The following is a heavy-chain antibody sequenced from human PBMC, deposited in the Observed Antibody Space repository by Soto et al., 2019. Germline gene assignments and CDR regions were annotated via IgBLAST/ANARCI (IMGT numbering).Heavy chain of an antibody. J-gene: IGHJ5*02. D-gene: IGHD4-17*01. CDR3: ARDPGSPYGNWFDP. V-gene: IGHV4-59*01. CDR1: GGSISSYY. Sequence: SETLSLTCTVSGGSISSYYWSWIRQPPGKGLEWIGYIYYSGSTNHNPSLKSRVTISVDTSKNQFSLKLSSVTAADTAVYYCARDPGSPYGNWFDPWGQGTLVTVSS. CDR2: IYYSGST.